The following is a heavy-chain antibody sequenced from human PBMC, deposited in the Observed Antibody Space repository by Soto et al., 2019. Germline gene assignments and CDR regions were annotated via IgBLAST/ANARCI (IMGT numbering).Heavy chain of an antibody. D-gene: IGHD3-3*01. Sequence: PGGSLRLSCAASGFTFSSYAMSWVRQAPGKGLEWVSAISGSGGSTYYADSVKGRFTISRDNSKNTLYLQMNSLRAEDTAVYYCAKQSRGLDFWSGSPPLYGMDVWGQGTTVTVSS. CDR2: ISGSGGST. CDR1: GFTFSSYA. J-gene: IGHJ6*02. CDR3: AKQSRGLDFWSGSPPLYGMDV. V-gene: IGHV3-23*01.